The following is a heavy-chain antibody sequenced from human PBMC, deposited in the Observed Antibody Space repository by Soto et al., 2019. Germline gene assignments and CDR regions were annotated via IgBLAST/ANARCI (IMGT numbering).Heavy chain of an antibody. Sequence: SETLSLTCTVSGGSISSSSYYWGWIRQPPGKGLEWIGSIYYSGSTYYNPSLKSRVTISVDTSRNQFSLKLSSVTAADTAVYYCARYGSGSYHPIGYFDYWGQGTLVTVSS. D-gene: IGHD3-10*01. V-gene: IGHV4-39*01. J-gene: IGHJ4*02. CDR3: ARYGSGSYHPIGYFDY. CDR2: IYYSGST. CDR1: GGSISSSSYY.